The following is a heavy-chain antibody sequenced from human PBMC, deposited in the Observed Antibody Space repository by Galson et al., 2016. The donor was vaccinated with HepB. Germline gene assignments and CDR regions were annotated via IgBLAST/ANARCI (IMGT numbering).Heavy chain of an antibody. Sequence: CAISGDSVSGNSIAWIWVRLSPSRGLEWLGRTYYRSKWYNDYAPSVKSRMTINSDTSKNQFSLQLNSVTPEDTAVYFYARQYRTAFDIWGPGTMVTVSS. J-gene: IGHJ3*02. CDR1: GDSVSGNSIA. V-gene: IGHV6-1*01. CDR3: ARQYRTAFDI. D-gene: IGHD2-2*02. CDR2: TYYRSKWYN.